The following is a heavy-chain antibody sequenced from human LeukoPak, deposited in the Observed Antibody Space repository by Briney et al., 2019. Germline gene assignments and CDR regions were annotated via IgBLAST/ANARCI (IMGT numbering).Heavy chain of an antibody. CDR3: ARAPSRGSSSSGTNDY. CDR1: GDSITSSNW. Sequence: PSGTLSLTCAVSGDSITSSNWWSWVRQPPEKGLEWIGEIYHSGNTNYNPPLKSRVTISLDKSKNQFSLKLNSVTAADTAVYYCARAPSRGSSSSGTNDYWGQGTLVTVSS. J-gene: IGHJ4*02. CDR2: IYHSGNT. V-gene: IGHV4-4*02. D-gene: IGHD6-6*01.